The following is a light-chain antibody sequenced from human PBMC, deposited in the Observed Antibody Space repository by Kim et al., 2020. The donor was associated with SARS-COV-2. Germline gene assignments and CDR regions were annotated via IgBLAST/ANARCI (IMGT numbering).Light chain of an antibody. CDR2: KAS. Sequence: ETVEDRDPMTCRASQNVNSWLGWYQQKLGKAPKLLIYKASTLESGVPSRFSGSGSGTEFTLTISSLQPDDFASYHCQQYEAYPITFGRGTRLEIK. V-gene: IGKV1-5*03. CDR1: QNVNSW. CDR3: QQYEAYPIT. J-gene: IGKJ5*01.